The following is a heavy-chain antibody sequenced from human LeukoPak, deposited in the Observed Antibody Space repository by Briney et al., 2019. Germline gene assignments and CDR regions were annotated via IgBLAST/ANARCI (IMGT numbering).Heavy chain of an antibody. V-gene: IGHV3-30*03. D-gene: IGHD3-3*01. CDR2: ISYDGSSK. CDR1: GFTFSSFG. CDR3: ARVASDDFWSGYSLGGFDP. Sequence: GRSLRLSCAASGFTFSSFGMHWVRQAPGKGLEWVAGISYDGSSKYYADSVKGRFTISRDNSKNTLYLQMNSLRAEDTAVYYCARVASDDFWSGYSLGGFDPWGQGALVTVSS. J-gene: IGHJ5*02.